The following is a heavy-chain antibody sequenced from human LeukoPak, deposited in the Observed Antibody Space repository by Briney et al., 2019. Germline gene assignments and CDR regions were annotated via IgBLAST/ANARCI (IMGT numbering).Heavy chain of an antibody. V-gene: IGHV1-69*13. CDR2: IIPIFGTA. CDR3: ARAPQQPKYSSSWYHYFDY. J-gene: IGHJ4*02. D-gene: IGHD6-13*01. CDR1: GGTFSSYA. Sequence: GASVKVSCKASGGTFSSYAISWVRQAPGQGLEWMGGIIPIFGTANYAQKFQGRVTITADESTSTAYMELSSLRSEDTAVYYCARAPQQPKYSSSWYHYFDYWGQGTLVTVSS.